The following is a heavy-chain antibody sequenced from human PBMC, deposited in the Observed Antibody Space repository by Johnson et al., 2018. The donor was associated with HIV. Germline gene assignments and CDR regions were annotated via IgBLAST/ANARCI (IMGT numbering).Heavy chain of an antibody. J-gene: IGHJ3*02. CDR2: IASLGDNT. CDR1: GLTFSRHP. CDR3: ARELQLWFSAFDI. D-gene: IGHD5-18*01. V-gene: IGHV3-64*04. Sequence: QVQLVESGGGVVQPGESLRLSCAPSGLTFSRHPMHWVRQAPGKGLEHVATIASLGDNTYYADSVKGRFTISKDNSKNTVYLQMNSLRAEDTAVYYCARELQLWFSAFDIWGQGTVVTVSS.